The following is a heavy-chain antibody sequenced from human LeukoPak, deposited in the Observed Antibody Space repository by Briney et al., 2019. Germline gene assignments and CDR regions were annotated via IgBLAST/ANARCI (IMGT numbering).Heavy chain of an antibody. CDR1: GFTFSSYG. V-gene: IGHV3-30*02. CDR2: IRYDGSNK. Sequence: GGSLRLSCAASGFTFSSYGMHWVRQAPGKGLEWVAFIRYDGSNKYYADSVKGRFTISRDNSKNTLYLQMNSLRAEDTAVYYCAKGYDVVVVAATYFDYWGQGTLVTVSS. D-gene: IGHD2-15*01. CDR3: AKGYDVVVVAATYFDY. J-gene: IGHJ4*02.